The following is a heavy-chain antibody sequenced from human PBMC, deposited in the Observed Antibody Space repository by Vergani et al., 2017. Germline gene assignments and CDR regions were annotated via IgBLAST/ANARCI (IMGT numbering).Heavy chain of an antibody. CDR3: AKGPDHYSSPYYYYYMDV. CDR2: ISWNSGSI. Sequence: EVQLVESGGGLVQPGRSLRLSCAASGFTLDDYAMHWVRQAPGKGLEWVSGISWNSGSIGYADSVKGRFTISRDNAKNSLYLQMNSLRAEDTALYYCAKGPDHYSSPYYYYYMDVWGKGTTVTVSS. D-gene: IGHD4-11*01. J-gene: IGHJ6*03. CDR1: GFTLDDYA. V-gene: IGHV3-9*01.